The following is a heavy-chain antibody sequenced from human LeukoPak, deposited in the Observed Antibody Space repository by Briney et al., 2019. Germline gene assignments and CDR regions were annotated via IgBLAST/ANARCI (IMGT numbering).Heavy chain of an antibody. V-gene: IGHV3-21*01. D-gene: IGHD6-13*01. Sequence: SGGSLRLSCAASGFTFSSYGMHWVRQAPGKGLEWVSSISSSSSYIYYADSVKGRFTISRDNAKNSLYLQMNSLRAEDTAVYYCARFRDPIHKLIAAAGGYYFDYWGQGTLVTVSS. CDR1: GFTFSSYG. J-gene: IGHJ4*02. CDR2: ISSSSSYI. CDR3: ARFRDPIHKLIAAAGGYYFDY.